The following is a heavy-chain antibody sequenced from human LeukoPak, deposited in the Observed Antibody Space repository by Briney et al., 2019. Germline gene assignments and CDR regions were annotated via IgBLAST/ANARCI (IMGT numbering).Heavy chain of an antibody. Sequence: GGSLRLSCAASGFTFSSYPMSWVRQAPGRGLEWVSVISANSGATYYADSVKGRFTISRDNAKNTLYLQMNSLRAEDTAVYYCARAPLEYSSSSRVYYYYMDVRSKGTTVTVSS. V-gene: IGHV3-23*01. CDR3: ARAPLEYSSSSRVYYYYMDV. D-gene: IGHD6-6*01. J-gene: IGHJ6*03. CDR1: GFTFSSYP. CDR2: ISANSGAT.